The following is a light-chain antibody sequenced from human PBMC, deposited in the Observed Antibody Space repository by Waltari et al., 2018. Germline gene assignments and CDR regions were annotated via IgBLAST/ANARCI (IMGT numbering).Light chain of an antibody. CDR2: DVI. J-gene: IGLJ2*01. CDR3: SSFTVTDTLVV. V-gene: IGLV2-14*03. Sequence: QSALTQPASVSGSPGQSITISCTGTNSDIGAYNYVSWYQQHPGKAPKVIIFDVIFRPSGVSNRFTGAKSGNTASLTMTRLQAEDEAHYYGSSFTVTDTLVVFGGGTKLTV. CDR1: NSDIGAYNY.